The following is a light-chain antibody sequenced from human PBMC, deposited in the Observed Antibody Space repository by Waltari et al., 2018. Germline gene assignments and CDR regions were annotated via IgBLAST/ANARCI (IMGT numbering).Light chain of an antibody. Sequence: ARQVVRIYVPWYQQKPGQAPMLLIYETCYRATGVPVRFSGRGSGTDYTLTISSLEPEDFAVYYCQHRSVWSLTFGGGTKVEMK. CDR2: ETC. V-gene: IGKV3-11*01. CDR3: QHRSVWSLT. CDR1: QVVRIY. J-gene: IGKJ4*01.